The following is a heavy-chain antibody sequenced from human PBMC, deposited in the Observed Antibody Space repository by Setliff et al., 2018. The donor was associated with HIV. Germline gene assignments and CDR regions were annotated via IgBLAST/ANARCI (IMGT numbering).Heavy chain of an antibody. CDR3: ARLGTARSFDI. CDR1: GFTFSAFA. V-gene: IGHV3-23*01. CDR2: ISGGGGSK. Sequence: GGSLRLSCVASGFTFSAFAMTWVRQAPGTGLEWIATISGGGGSKYYADSVKGRFIISRDNFKDTLYLQTDSLRAEDTAVYYCARLGTARSFDIWGLGTLVTVSS. J-gene: IGHJ4*01. D-gene: IGHD7-27*01.